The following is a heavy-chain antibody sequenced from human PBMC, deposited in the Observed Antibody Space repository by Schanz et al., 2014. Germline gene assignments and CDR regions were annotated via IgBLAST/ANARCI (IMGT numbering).Heavy chain of an antibody. Sequence: VQLVESGGGLVQPGGSLRLSCAASGFTFSSYGMHWVRQAPGKGLEWVALISYDGSNKHYADSVKGRFTISRDNSKNTLYLQMSSLRAEDTAVYYCAKVWGSDYFYPFDYWGQGTLVTVSS. CDR1: GFTFSSYG. CDR2: ISYDGSNK. V-gene: IGHV3-30*18. J-gene: IGHJ4*02. D-gene: IGHD3-22*01. CDR3: AKVWGSDYFYPFDY.